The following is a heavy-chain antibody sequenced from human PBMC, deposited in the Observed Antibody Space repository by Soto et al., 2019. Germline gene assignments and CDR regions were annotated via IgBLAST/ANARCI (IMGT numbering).Heavy chain of an antibody. Sequence: SVKVSCKASGYTFTFRYLHWVRQAPGQALEWMGWITPFKSDTNYAQKFQDRVTITRDRSVSTAYMELSNLRSDDTAMYYCARSTFAGSDAFDLWGQGTMVTVSS. D-gene: IGHD1-1*01. J-gene: IGHJ3*01. CDR2: ITPFKSDT. CDR3: ARSTFAGSDAFDL. CDR1: GYTFTFRY. V-gene: IGHV1-45*02.